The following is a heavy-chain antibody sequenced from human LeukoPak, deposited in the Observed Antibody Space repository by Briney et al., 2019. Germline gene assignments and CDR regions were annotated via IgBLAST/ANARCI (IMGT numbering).Heavy chain of an antibody. J-gene: IGHJ6*03. CDR3: ARDSPRGYSYVFYYMDV. V-gene: IGHV3-7*01. Sequence: PGGSLRLSCAASGFTFSSYWMSWVRQAPGKGLEWVANIKQDGSEKYYVDSVKGRFTISRDNAKNSLYLQMNSLRAEDTAVYYCARDSPRGYSYVFYYMDVWGKGTTVTVSS. D-gene: IGHD5-18*01. CDR2: IKQDGSEK. CDR1: GFTFSSYW.